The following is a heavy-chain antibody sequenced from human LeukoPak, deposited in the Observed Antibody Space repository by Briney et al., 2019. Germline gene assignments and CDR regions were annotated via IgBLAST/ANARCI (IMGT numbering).Heavy chain of an antibody. J-gene: IGHJ6*03. CDR3: AIGHSYGFLSGDHYYYYMDV. CDR1: GYTFTVYY. CDR2: INPNNGGT. Sequence: ASVKVSCKASGYTFTVYYIHWVRDAPGQGPEWVGLINPNNGGTNYAQKFQGRDTMTRDTSISTAYMELRRLRSDDTAVYYCAIGHSYGFLSGDHYYYYMDVWGKGTSVTISS. D-gene: IGHD5-18*01. V-gene: IGHV1-2*02.